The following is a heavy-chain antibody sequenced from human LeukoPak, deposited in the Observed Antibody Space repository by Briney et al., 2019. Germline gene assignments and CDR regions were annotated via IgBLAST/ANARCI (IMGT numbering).Heavy chain of an antibody. Sequence: PGGSLRLSCAASGFTFSSYWMSWVRQAPGKGLEWVANIKQDGSEKYYVDSVKGRFTISRDNAKNSLYLQMNSLRAEDTAVYYCGGPAVAGHFAEYFQHWGQGTLVTVSS. J-gene: IGHJ1*01. D-gene: IGHD6-19*01. CDR1: GFTFSSYW. CDR2: IKQDGSEK. V-gene: IGHV3-7*01. CDR3: GGPAVAGHFAEYFQH.